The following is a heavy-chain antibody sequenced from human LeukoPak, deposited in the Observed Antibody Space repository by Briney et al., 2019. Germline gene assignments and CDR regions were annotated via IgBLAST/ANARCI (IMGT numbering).Heavy chain of an antibody. CDR3: AKSNGYGLVDI. Sequence: KPSETLSLTCTVSGGSISSSYWSWIRQPAGKGLEWIGRIYTSGRTNNNPSLKSRVTMSVDTSKNQLSLKLSSVTAADTAVYYCAKSNGYGLVDIWGQGTMVTVSS. V-gene: IGHV4-4*07. D-gene: IGHD3-10*01. J-gene: IGHJ3*02. CDR1: GGSISSSY. CDR2: IYTSGRT.